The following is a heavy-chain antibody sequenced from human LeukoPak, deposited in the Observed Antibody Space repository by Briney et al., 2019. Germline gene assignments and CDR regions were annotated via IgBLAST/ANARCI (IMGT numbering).Heavy chain of an antibody. Sequence: GGSLRLSCAASGFTFDDYAMHWVRHAPGKGLEWVSGISWNSGSIGYADSVKGRFTISRDNAKNSLYLQMNSLRAEDTALYYSLGELDYWGQGTLVTVSS. J-gene: IGHJ4*02. CDR2: ISWNSGSI. D-gene: IGHD3-10*01. CDR1: GFTFDDYA. V-gene: IGHV3-9*01. CDR3: LGELDY.